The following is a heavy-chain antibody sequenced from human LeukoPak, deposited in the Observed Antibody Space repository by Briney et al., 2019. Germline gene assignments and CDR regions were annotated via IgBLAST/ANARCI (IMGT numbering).Heavy chain of an antibody. V-gene: IGHV4-59*01. CDR2: IYYSGST. J-gene: IGHJ5*02. CDR3: ARVVVPAAIWSNRFDP. CDR1: GGSISSYY. Sequence: SETLSLTCTVSGGSISSYYWSWIRQPPGKGLGWIGYIYYSGSTNYNPSLKSRVTISVDTSKNQFSLKLSSVTAADTAVYYCARVVVPAAIWSNRFDPWGQGTLVTVSS. D-gene: IGHD2-2*01.